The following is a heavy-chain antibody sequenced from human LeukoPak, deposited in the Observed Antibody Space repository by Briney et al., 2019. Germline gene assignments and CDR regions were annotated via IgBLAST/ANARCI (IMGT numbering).Heavy chain of an antibody. Sequence: GGSLRLSCAASGFTFSSYGMHWVRQAPGKGLEWVAVIWYDENKKYYGDSVKGRFTISRDNFKSTLYLQMNSLRVEDTAVYYCAREGLTTTPNNALDIWGQGTMVTVSS. CDR1: GFTFSSYG. CDR3: AREGLTTTPNNALDI. CDR2: IWYDENKK. J-gene: IGHJ3*02. D-gene: IGHD4-11*01. V-gene: IGHV3-33*01.